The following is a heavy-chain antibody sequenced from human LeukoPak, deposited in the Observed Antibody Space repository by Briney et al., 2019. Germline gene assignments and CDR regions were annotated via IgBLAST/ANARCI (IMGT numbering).Heavy chain of an antibody. CDR1: GFTFDDYA. CDR3: AKGVRITMVRGAFDI. J-gene: IGHJ3*02. V-gene: IGHV3-9*01. CDR2: ISWNSGSI. Sequence: GRSLRLSCAASGFTFDDYAMHWVRQAPGKGLEWVSGISWNSGSIGYADSVKGRFTISRDNAKNSLYLQMNSLRAEDTALYYCAKGVRITMVRGAFDIWGQGTMVTVSS. D-gene: IGHD3-10*01.